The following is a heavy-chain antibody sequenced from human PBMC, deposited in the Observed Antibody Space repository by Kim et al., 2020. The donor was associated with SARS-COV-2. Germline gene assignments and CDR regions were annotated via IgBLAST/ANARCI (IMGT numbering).Heavy chain of an antibody. Sequence: GGSLRLSCAASGFTVSTDYMTWVRRPPGKGLEWVSTLYGAGNTYYTDAVKGRFTVSRASSSNTLYLQMNSLRAEDTAVYYCARDPGLRNGMDVWGQGTTVIVSS. J-gene: IGHJ6*02. D-gene: IGHD3-16*01. CDR1: GFTVSTDY. CDR2: LYGAGNT. V-gene: IGHV3-53*01. CDR3: ARDPGLRNGMDV.